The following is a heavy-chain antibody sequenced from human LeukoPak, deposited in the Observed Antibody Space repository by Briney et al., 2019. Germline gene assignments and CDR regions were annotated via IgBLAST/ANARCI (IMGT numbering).Heavy chain of an antibody. D-gene: IGHD4-17*01. Sequence: SQTLSLTCTVSGGSISSGDYYWSWIRQPPGKGLEWIGYIYYIGSTYYNPSLKSRVTISVDTSKNQFSLKLSSVTAADTAVYYCARNNYRDSHFDYWGQGTLVTVSS. CDR1: GGSISSGDYY. CDR3: ARNNYRDSHFDY. V-gene: IGHV4-30-4*01. J-gene: IGHJ4*02. CDR2: IYYIGST.